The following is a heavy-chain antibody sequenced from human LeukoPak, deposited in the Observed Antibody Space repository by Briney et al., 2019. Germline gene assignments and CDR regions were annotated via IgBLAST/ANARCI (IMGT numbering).Heavy chain of an antibody. CDR3: ARVMSSGNYLVY. Sequence: SSVKVSCKASGGTFSSYAISWVRQAPGQGLEWMGGIIPIFGTANYAQKFQGRVTITTDESTSTAYMELSSLSSEDTAVYYCARVMSSGNYLVYWGQGTLVTVSS. CDR1: GGTFSSYA. J-gene: IGHJ4*02. V-gene: IGHV1-69*05. D-gene: IGHD3-22*01. CDR2: IIPIFGTA.